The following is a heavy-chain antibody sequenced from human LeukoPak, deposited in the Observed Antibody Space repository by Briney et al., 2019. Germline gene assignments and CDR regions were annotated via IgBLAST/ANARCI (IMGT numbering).Heavy chain of an antibody. J-gene: IGHJ4*02. D-gene: IGHD3-22*01. CDR2: IYYSGST. CDR1: GGSISSGGYY. CDR3: ARVEIYYDSSGYYGNYYFDY. Sequence: SETLSLTCTVSGGSISSGGYYWSWIRQHPGKGLEWIGYIYYSGSTYYNPSLKSRVTISVDTSKNQFSLKLSSVTAADTAVCYCARVEIYYDSSGYYGNYYFDYWGQGTLVTVSS. V-gene: IGHV4-31*03.